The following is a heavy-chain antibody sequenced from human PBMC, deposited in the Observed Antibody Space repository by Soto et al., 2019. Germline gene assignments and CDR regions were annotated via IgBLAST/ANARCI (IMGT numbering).Heavy chain of an antibody. D-gene: IGHD2-15*01. J-gene: IGHJ4*02. V-gene: IGHV4-30-4*01. CDR3: ARARGARYFDY. CDR1: GGSISSGDYY. CDR2: IYYSGST. Sequence: PSETLSLTCTVSGGSISSGDYYWSWIRQPPGKSLEWIGYIYYSGSTYYNPSLKSRVTISVDTSKNQFSLKLSSVTAVDTAVYYCARARGARYFDYWGQGTLVTVSS.